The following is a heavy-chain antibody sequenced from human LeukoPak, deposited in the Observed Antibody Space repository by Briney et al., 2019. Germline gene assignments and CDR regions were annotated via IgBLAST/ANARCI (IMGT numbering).Heavy chain of an antibody. D-gene: IGHD2-8*01. Sequence: GESLKISCTASGYSFSKYWIGWVRQTPEKGLEWMGFIYSDESLIRYSPSFEGQVTISADNSISTAYLQWSSLKASDTAIYYCGRYGQSGNGFLSYLYYGMDFWGQGTAVTVSS. CDR3: GRYGQSGNGFLSYLYYGMDF. V-gene: IGHV5-51*01. CDR2: IYSDESLI. CDR1: GYSFSKYW. J-gene: IGHJ6*02.